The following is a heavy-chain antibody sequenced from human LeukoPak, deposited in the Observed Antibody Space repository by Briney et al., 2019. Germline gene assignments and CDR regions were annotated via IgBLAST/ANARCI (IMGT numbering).Heavy chain of an antibody. CDR3: AKDRSGSYYGAYFDY. V-gene: IGHV3-23*01. D-gene: IGHD1-26*01. CDR1: GFTFSSYA. J-gene: IGHJ4*02. CDR2: ISGSGGST. Sequence: GGSLRLSCAASGFTFSSYAMSWVRQAPGKGVEWVSAISGSGGSTYYADSVKGRFTISRDNSKNTLYLQMNSLRAEDTAVYYCAKDRSGSYYGAYFDYWGQGTLVTVSS.